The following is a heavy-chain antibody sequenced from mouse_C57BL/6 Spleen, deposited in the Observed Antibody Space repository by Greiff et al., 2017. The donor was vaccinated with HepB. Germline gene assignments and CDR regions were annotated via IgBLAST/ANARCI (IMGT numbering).Heavy chain of an antibody. Sequence: QVQLQQPGAELVKPGASVKLSCKASGYTFTSYWMQWVKQRPGQGLEWIGEIAPSDSYTNYNQKFKGKATLTVDTSSSTAYMQLSSLTSEDSAVYYCAREDYYYGSSVAYWGQGTLVTVSA. CDR3: AREDYYYGSSVAY. V-gene: IGHV1-50*01. CDR1: GYTFTSYW. CDR2: IAPSDSYT. D-gene: IGHD1-1*01. J-gene: IGHJ3*01.